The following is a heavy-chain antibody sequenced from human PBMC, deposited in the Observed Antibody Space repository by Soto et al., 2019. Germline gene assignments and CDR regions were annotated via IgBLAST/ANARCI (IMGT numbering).Heavy chain of an antibody. J-gene: IGHJ6*02. CDR2: IIPIFGTA. CDR3: ARGPHSSGSMGGLVYYGMDV. Sequence: ASVKVSCKASGGTFSSYAISWVRQAPGQGLEWMGGIIPIFGTANYAQKFQGRVTITADESTSTAYMELSSLRSEDTAVYYCARGPHSSGSMGGLVYYGMDVWGQGTTVTVSS. CDR1: GGTFSSYA. D-gene: IGHD6-19*01. V-gene: IGHV1-69*13.